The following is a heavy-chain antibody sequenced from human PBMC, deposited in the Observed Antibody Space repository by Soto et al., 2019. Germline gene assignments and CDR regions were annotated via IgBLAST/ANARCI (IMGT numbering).Heavy chain of an antibody. Sequence: QVQLVESGGGVVQPGRSLRLSCAASGFTFSSYAMHWVRQAPGKGLEWVAVMSYDGSNKYYADSVKGRVTISRDNSKNTLYLQMNSLRAEHTAVYYCARDKSPYSSGCHNRHFHYWRQGTLVTVSS. D-gene: IGHD6-19*01. CDR1: GFTFSSYA. CDR2: MSYDGSNK. J-gene: IGHJ4*02. V-gene: IGHV3-30-3*01. CDR3: ARDKSPYSSGCHNRHFHY.